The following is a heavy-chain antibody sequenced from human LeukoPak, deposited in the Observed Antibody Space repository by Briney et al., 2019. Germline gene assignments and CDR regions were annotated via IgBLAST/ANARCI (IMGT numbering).Heavy chain of an antibody. J-gene: IGHJ6*02. Sequence: SETLSLTCAVYGGSFSGYYWSWIRQPPGKGLEWIGEINHSGSTNYNPSLKSRVTISVATSKNQFSLKLSSVTAADTAVYYCARVLYSSSWRYYYYYYGMDVWGQGTTVTVSS. CDR3: ARVLYSSSWRYYYYYYGMDV. CDR2: INHSGST. D-gene: IGHD6-13*01. V-gene: IGHV4-34*01. CDR1: GGSFSGYY.